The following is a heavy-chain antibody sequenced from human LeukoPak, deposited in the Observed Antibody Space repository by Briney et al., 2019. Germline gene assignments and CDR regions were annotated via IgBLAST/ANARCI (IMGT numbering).Heavy chain of an antibody. CDR3: ARDGPRYCSGGSCQHNWFDP. V-gene: IGHV1-24*01. Sequence: GASVKVSCKVSGYTLTELSMHWVRQAPGKGLEWMGGFDPEDGETIYAQKFQGRVTMTEDTSTDTAYMELSSLRSEDTAVYYCARDGPRYCSGGSCQHNWFDPWGQGTLVTVSS. D-gene: IGHD2-15*01. J-gene: IGHJ5*02. CDR2: FDPEDGET. CDR1: GYTLTELS.